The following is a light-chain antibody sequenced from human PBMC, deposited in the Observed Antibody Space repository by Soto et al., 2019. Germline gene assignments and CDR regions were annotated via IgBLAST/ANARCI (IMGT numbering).Light chain of an antibody. CDR3: SSYAGRHVGV. CDR1: SSDV. V-gene: IGLV2-11*01. J-gene: IGLJ3*02. Sequence: QSVLTQSRSVSGSPGQSVTISCTGTSSDVSWYQHHPGKAPKLMIYDVDKRPSGVPDRFSTSKSGNTASLTISGLQADDEGDYYCSSYAGRHVGVFGGGTKLTVL. CDR2: DVD.